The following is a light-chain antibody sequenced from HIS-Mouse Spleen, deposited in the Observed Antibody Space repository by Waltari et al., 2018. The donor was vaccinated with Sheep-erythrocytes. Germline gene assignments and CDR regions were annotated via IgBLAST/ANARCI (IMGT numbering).Light chain of an antibody. Sequence: SYELTQPPSVSVSPGQTASITCSGDKLGDQYACWYQQKPGQSPVLVIYQDSKRPSGIPERLSGSNSESTATLTISGAQAMDEADYYCQAGDSSTVVFGGGSKLPVL. CDR2: QDS. CDR3: QAGDSSTVV. V-gene: IGLV3-1*01. J-gene: IGLJ2*01. CDR1: KLGDQY.